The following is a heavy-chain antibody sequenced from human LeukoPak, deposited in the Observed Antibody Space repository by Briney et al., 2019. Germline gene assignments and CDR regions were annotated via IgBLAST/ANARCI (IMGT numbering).Heavy chain of an antibody. CDR3: ARDLHQMTQYFYYYMDV. J-gene: IGHJ6*03. V-gene: IGHV4-34*01. CDR2: INHSGST. Sequence: PSETLSLTCAVYGGFFSGYYWSWIRQPPGKGLEWIGEINHSGSTNYNPSLKSRVTMSVDTSKNQFSLKLTSVTAADTAVYYCARDLHQMTQYFYYYMDVWGKGTTVTVSS. CDR1: GGFFSGYY. D-gene: IGHD2-21*02.